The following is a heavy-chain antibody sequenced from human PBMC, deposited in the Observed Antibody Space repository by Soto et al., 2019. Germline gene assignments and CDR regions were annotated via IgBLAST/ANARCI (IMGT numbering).Heavy chain of an antibody. V-gene: IGHV1-24*01. CDR2: FDPEDGEI. D-gene: IGHD5-12*01. CDR1: GHTLTEFS. J-gene: IGHJ4*02. CDR3: AAGGTRWLRSPFDY. Sequence: HVHLVQSGAEVKKPGASVKVSCKVSGHTLTEFSMHWVRQAPGKGLEWMGGFDPEDGEIVYAQNFQGRVTMTEDTSTDSAYMELSSLKSEDTAVYYCAAGGTRWLRSPFDYWGQGTLVTVSS.